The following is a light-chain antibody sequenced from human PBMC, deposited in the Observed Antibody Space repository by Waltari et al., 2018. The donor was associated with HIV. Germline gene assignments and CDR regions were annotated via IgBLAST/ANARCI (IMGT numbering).Light chain of an antibody. CDR1: QXINNW. J-gene: IGKJ2*03. V-gene: IGKV1-5*03. Sequence: DIQMTQSPSTLSASXXDRVTITXRASQXINNWLAWYQQKPGKAPRLLGYQASNLESGVPSRFSGRGSGTEFSLTISSLQPDDFASYYCQQDERHQSFGQGTKVXMK. CDR2: QAS. CDR3: QQDERHQS.